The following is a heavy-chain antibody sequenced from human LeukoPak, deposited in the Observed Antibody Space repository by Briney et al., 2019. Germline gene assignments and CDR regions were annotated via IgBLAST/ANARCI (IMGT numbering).Heavy chain of an antibody. CDR2: ISSNGGST. CDR3: ARVPRYYYYYMDV. V-gene: IGHV3-64*01. J-gene: IGHJ6*03. CDR1: GFTFSSYA. Sequence: GGSLRLSCAASGFTFSSYAMHWVRQAPGKGLEYVSAISSNGGSTYYANSVKGRFTISSDNSKNTLYLQMGSLRAEDMAVYYCARVPRYYYYYMDVWGKGTTVTVSS.